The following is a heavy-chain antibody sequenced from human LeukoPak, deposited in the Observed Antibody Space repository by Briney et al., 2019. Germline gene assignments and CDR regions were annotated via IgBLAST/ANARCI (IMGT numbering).Heavy chain of an antibody. CDR3: ARGVRTIFGVVITPAENWFDP. CDR1: GGSISTSSYY. V-gene: IGHV4-39*07. D-gene: IGHD3-3*01. CDR2: IHNRGNT. Sequence: SETLSLTCTVSGGSISTSSYYWGWIRQPPGKGLEWIGSIHNRGNTDCNPSLKSRVTISMDTSKNQFSLKLSSVTAADTAVYYCARGVRTIFGVVITPAENWFDPWGQGTLVTVSS. J-gene: IGHJ5*02.